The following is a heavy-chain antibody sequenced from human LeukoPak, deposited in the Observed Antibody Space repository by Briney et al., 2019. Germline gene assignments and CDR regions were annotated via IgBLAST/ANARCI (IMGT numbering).Heavy chain of an antibody. V-gene: IGHV4-39*07. D-gene: IGHD5-12*01. Sequence: SETLSLTCTVSGGSISSSSYYWGWIRQPPGKGLEWIGSIHYSGSTYYNPSLKSRVTISVDTSKNQFSLKLSSVTAADTAVYYCARDRHKLVDIVAGILDYWGQGTLVTVSS. J-gene: IGHJ4*02. CDR3: ARDRHKLVDIVAGILDY. CDR1: GGSISSSSYY. CDR2: IHYSGST.